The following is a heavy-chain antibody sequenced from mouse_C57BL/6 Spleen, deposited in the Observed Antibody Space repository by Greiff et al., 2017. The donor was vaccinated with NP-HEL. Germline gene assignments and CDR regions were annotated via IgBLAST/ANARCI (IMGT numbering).Heavy chain of an antibody. J-gene: IGHJ1*03. Sequence: VQLQQSGAELVRPGPSVKVSCKASGYAFTNYLIEWVKQRPGQGLEWIGVINPGSGGTNYNEKFKGKATLTADKSSSTAYMQLSSRTSEDSAVYFCARDYGNYDDWYFDVWGTGTTVTVSS. V-gene: IGHV1-54*01. CDR1: GYAFTNYL. CDR3: ARDYGNYDDWYFDV. D-gene: IGHD2-1*01. CDR2: INPGSGGT.